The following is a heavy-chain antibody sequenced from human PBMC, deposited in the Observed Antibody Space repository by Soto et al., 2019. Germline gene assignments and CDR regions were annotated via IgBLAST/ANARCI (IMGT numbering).Heavy chain of an antibody. J-gene: IGHJ4*02. CDR1: GSTFSSYG. V-gene: IGHV3-33*01. CDR3: ARWEGTGRGFDC. CDR2: IWYDGSNK. D-gene: IGHD3-10*01. Sequence: QVQLVESGGGVVQPGRSLRLSCAASGSTFSSYGMHWVRQAPGKGLEWVALIWYDGSNKDYADSVKGRFTISRDNVKNKQSLQMNSMRVEDTAVYYCARWEGTGRGFDCWGQGTLVTVSS.